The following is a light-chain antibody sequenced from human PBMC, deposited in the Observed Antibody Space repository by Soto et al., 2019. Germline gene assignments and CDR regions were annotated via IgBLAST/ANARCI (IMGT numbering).Light chain of an antibody. Sequence: QSVLTQPASVSGSPGQSITISCTAASSDVGSFNYVSWYQHHPGKAPKHMIYEVTSRPSGVSNRFSGSKSGNTASLTISGLQAEDEADYYCVSYATSTTLYVFGSGTKVTVL. CDR1: SSDVGSFNY. J-gene: IGLJ1*01. CDR2: EVT. CDR3: VSYATSTTLYV. V-gene: IGLV2-14*01.